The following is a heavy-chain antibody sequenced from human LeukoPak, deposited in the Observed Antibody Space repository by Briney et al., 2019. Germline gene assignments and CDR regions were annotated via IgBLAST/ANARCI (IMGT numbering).Heavy chain of an antibody. V-gene: IGHV4-39*01. D-gene: IGHD3-9*01. J-gene: IGHJ4*02. CDR1: GGSISSSSYY. CDR3: ARSYYDILTGYYAHTSDY. CDR2: IYYSGST. Sequence: PSETLSLTCTVSGGSISSSSYYWGWIRQPPGKGLEWIGSIYYSGSTYYNPSLKSRVTISVDTSKNQFSLKLSSVTAADTAVYYCARSYYDILTGYYAHTSDYWGQGTLVTVSS.